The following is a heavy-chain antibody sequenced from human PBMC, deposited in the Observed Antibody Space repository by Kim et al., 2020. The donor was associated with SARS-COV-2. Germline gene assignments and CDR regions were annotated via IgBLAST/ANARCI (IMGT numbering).Heavy chain of an antibody. Sequence: GGSLRLSCAASGFTFSTYPMSWVRQAPGKGLEWFSGLSFSGGDTYYADFVKGRFTISRDNSKNTLYLQMNSLRAEDTAVYYCAKYDGGAPGYFDYWGQGTLVTVSS. CDR1: GFTFSTYP. J-gene: IGHJ4*02. CDR3: AKYDGGAPGYFDY. CDR2: LSFSGGDT. V-gene: IGHV3-23*01. D-gene: IGHD3-16*01.